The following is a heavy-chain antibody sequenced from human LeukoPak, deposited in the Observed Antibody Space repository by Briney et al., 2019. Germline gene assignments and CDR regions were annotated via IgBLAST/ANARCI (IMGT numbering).Heavy chain of an antibody. V-gene: IGHV3-30*18. CDR2: ISYDGSNK. J-gene: IGHJ3*02. CDR1: GFTFSSHG. Sequence: GGSLRLSCAASGFTFSSHGMHWVRQAPGKGLEWVAVISYDGSNKYYADSVKGRFTISRDNSKNTLYLQMNSLRAEDTAVYYCAKAPYVSGAFDIWGQGTMVTVSS. D-gene: IGHD3-16*01. CDR3: AKAPYVSGAFDI.